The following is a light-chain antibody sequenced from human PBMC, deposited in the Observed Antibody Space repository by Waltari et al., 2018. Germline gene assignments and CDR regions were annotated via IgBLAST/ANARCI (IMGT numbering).Light chain of an antibody. J-gene: IGLJ3*02. Sequence: QSVLTQPPSVSGAPGQSVTISCTGSSSNIGAGYNFHWYQHLPGRAPKVRIFDYSSGHSGVPDRFSGSKSGTSASLAIAGLQAEDEADYYCQSHDSSLGGFWVFGGGTKVTVL. CDR1: SSNIGAGYN. CDR3: QSHDSSLGGFWV. V-gene: IGLV1-40*01. CDR2: DYS.